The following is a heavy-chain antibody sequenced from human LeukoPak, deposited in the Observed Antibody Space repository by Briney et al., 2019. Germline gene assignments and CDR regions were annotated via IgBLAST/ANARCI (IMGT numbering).Heavy chain of an antibody. CDR3: VRDNDRFSFDM. D-gene: IGHD1-1*01. J-gene: IGHJ3*02. Sequence: GGSLRLSCVASGFPLSNYLMHWVRQDPGKGLMWVSRIEGDGTYTNSADSVKGRFTVSRDNAKNTLYLQMNSLRAEDTAVYYCVRDNDRFSFDMWGQGTMVTVSS. CDR2: IEGDGTYT. CDR1: GFPLSNYL. V-gene: IGHV3-74*01.